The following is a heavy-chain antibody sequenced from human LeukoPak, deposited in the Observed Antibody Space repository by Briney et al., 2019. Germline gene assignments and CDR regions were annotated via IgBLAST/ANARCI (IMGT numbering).Heavy chain of an antibody. V-gene: IGHV5-51*01. Sequence: GESLKISCKASGYTFTHQWIGWVRQKSGSGLEWMAIIYPRDSDTRYSPSFQGHVSISADTSINTAYLEWSRLEASDTAIYYCARHSDVIGAIWGQGTLVTVSS. CDR2: IYPRDSDT. D-gene: IGHD3-10*01. J-gene: IGHJ4*02. CDR3: ARHSDVIGAI. CDR1: GYTFTHQW.